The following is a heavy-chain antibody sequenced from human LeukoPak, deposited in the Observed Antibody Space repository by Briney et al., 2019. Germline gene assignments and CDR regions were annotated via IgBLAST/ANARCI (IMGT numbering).Heavy chain of an antibody. D-gene: IGHD3-10*01. Sequence: SETLSLTCTVSGGSISSYYWSWIRQPPGKGLEWIGEINHSGSTNYNPSLKSRVTISVDTSKNQFSLKLSSVTAADTAVYYCARLVVRGVNYYYYYMDVWGKGTTVTISS. CDR1: GGSISSYY. J-gene: IGHJ6*03. CDR3: ARLVVRGVNYYYYYMDV. CDR2: INHSGST. V-gene: IGHV4-34*01.